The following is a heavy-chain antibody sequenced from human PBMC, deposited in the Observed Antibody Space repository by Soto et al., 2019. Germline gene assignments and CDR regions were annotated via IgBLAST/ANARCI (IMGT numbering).Heavy chain of an antibody. J-gene: IGHJ5*02. D-gene: IGHD1-26*01. Sequence: QVQLVQSGAEVKKPGASVKVSCKASGYTFTSYGISWVRQAPGQGLEWMGWISAYNGNTNYAQKLQGRVTMTTDTSTSTAYMELRSLRSHDTAVYYCARDIGEPQPSEPNWFAPWGQGTLVTVSS. CDR3: ARDIGEPQPSEPNWFAP. V-gene: IGHV1-18*01. CDR1: GYTFTSYG. CDR2: ISAYNGNT.